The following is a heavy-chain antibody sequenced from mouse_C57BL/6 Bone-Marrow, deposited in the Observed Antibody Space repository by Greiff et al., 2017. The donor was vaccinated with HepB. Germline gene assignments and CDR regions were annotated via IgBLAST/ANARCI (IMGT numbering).Heavy chain of an antibody. Sequence: LQESGAELARPGASVKLSCKASGYTFTSYGISWVKQRTGQGLEWIGEIYPRSGNTYYNEKFKGKATLTADKSSSTAYMELRSLTSEDSAVYFCARWDYYGSSYYAMDYWGQGTSVTVSS. V-gene: IGHV1-81*01. J-gene: IGHJ4*01. CDR3: ARWDYYGSSYYAMDY. CDR1: GYTFTSYG. CDR2: IYPRSGNT. D-gene: IGHD1-1*01.